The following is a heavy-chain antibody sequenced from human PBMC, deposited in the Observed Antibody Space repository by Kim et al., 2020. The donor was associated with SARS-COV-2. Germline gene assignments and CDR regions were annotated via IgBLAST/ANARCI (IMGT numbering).Heavy chain of an antibody. CDR2: ISSSSSTI. CDR1: GFTFSSYS. J-gene: IGHJ2*01. Sequence: GGSLRLSCAASGFTFSSYSMNWVRQAPGKGLEWVSYISSSSSTIYYADSVKGRFTISRDNAKNSLYLQMNSLRDEDTAVYYCARVDSSIVVVTATPYWYFDLWGRGTLVTVSS. V-gene: IGHV3-48*02. CDR3: ARVDSSIVVVTATPYWYFDL. D-gene: IGHD2-21*02.